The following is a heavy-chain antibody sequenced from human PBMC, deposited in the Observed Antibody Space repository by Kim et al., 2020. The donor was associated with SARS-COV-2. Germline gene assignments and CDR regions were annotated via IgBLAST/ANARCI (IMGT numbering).Heavy chain of an antibody. CDR1: GGTFSSYA. J-gene: IGHJ3*02. D-gene: IGHD3-22*01. Sequence: SVKVSCKASGGTFSSYAISWVRQAPGQGLEWMGGIIPIFGTANYAQKFQGRVTITADESTSTAYMELSSLRSEDTAVYYCARGPARMWYYDSTDAFDIWGQGTMVTVSS. CDR3: ARGPARMWYYDSTDAFDI. V-gene: IGHV1-69*13. CDR2: IIPIFGTA.